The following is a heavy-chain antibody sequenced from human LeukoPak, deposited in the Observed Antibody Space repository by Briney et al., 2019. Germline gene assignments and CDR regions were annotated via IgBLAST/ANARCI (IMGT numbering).Heavy chain of an antibody. CDR1: GGSISGYY. J-gene: IGHJ4*02. CDR3: AREGRLRLGELSVAY. D-gene: IGHD3-16*02. CDR2: IHYSGST. Sequence: SETLSLTCTVSGGSISGYYWSWIRQPPGRGLEWIGYIHYSGSTNYNPSLRSRVTISVDTSKNQFSLKLSSVTAADTAVYYCAREGRLRLGELSVAYWGQGTLVTVSS. V-gene: IGHV4-59*01.